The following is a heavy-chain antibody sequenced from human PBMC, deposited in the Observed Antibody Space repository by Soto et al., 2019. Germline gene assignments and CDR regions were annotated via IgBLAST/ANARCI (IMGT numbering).Heavy chain of an antibody. CDR3: ARLGGLTQKST. J-gene: IGHJ5*02. D-gene: IGHD3-16*01. CDR1: GGSISSSSYY. V-gene: IGHV4-39*01. Sequence: QLQLQESGPGLVKPSETLSLTCTVSGGSISSSSYYWGWIRQPPGKGLEWIGSIYYSGSTYYNPSLKSRVTISVDTSKNQFSLKLSSVTAADTAVYYCARLGGLTQKSTWGQGTLVTVSS. CDR2: IYYSGST.